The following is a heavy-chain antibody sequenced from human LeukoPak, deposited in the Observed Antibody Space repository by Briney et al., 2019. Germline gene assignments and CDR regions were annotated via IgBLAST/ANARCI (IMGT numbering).Heavy chain of an antibody. CDR1: GDSISSDGHS. CDR2: IYHSGAA. Sequence: PSETLSLTCGVSGDSISSDGHSWSWIRQPPGKGLEWVGYIYHSGAAYHNPSLKSRLALSVDTSNNQFSLRLRSVTAADTAVYYCARPGRSGSYRYYFDYWGQGTLVTVSS. V-gene: IGHV4-30-4*07. D-gene: IGHD1-26*01. J-gene: IGHJ4*02. CDR3: ARPGRSGSYRYYFDY.